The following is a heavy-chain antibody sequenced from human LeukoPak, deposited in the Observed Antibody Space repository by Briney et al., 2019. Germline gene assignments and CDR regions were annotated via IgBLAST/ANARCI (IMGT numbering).Heavy chain of an antibody. Sequence: SETLSLTCTVSGGSISSYYWSWIRQPPGKGLEWIGYIYYSGSTNYSPSLKSRVTISVDTSKNQFSLKLSSVTAADTAVYYCAREQVITYGFDYWGQGTLVTVSS. CDR1: GGSISSYY. CDR3: AREQVITYGFDY. J-gene: IGHJ4*02. CDR2: IYYSGST. D-gene: IGHD3-16*01. V-gene: IGHV4-59*12.